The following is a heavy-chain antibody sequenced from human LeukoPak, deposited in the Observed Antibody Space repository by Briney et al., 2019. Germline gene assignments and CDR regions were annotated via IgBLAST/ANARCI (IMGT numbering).Heavy chain of an antibody. Sequence: SETLSLTCTDSGGSISSSRYSWGWIRQPPGKGLEWIGSIYYSGSTYYNPSLKSRVTISVDTSKNQFSLKLSSVTAADTAVYYCARDTDYYGMDVWGQGTTVTVSS. CDR2: IYYSGST. J-gene: IGHJ6*02. CDR1: GGSISSSRYS. V-gene: IGHV4-39*07. D-gene: IGHD2-8*02. CDR3: ARDTDYYGMDV.